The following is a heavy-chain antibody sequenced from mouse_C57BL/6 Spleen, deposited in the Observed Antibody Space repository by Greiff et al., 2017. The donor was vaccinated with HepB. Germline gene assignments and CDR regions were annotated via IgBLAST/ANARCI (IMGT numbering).Heavy chain of an antibody. V-gene: IGHV1-15*01. CDR3: TRSSHYYGSSYGWYFDV. Sequence: QVQLQQSGAELVRPGASVTLSCKASGYTFTDYEMHWVKQTPVHGLEWIGAIDPETGGTAYNQKFKGKAILTADKSSSTAYMELRSLTSEDSAVYYCTRSSHYYGSSYGWYFDVWGTGTTVTVSS. J-gene: IGHJ1*03. D-gene: IGHD1-1*01. CDR1: GYTFTDYE. CDR2: IDPETGGT.